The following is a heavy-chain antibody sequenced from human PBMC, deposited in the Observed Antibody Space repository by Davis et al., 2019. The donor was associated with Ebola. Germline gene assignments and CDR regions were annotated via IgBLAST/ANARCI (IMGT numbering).Heavy chain of an antibody. V-gene: IGHV4-34*01. CDR1: GGSFSGYY. J-gene: IGHJ6*02. D-gene: IGHD5-18*01. CDR3: ARGHSYGSMVYGLDV. Sequence: GSLRLSCAVYGGSFSGYYWSWIRQPPGKGLEWIGNIYYSGSTYYNPSLKSRVTISVDTSKNQFSLKLSSVTAADTAVYYCARGHSYGSMVYGLDVWGQGTTVTVSS. CDR2: IYYSGST.